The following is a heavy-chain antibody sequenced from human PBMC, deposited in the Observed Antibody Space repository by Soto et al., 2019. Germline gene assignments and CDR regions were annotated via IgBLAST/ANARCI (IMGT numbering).Heavy chain of an antibody. Sequence: GSLRLSCTTSGFTLGDYALSWVRQAPGKGLEWLGFIRRNAYGGTTDYAASVKGRFTISRDDSKSIAYLQMNSLRTEDTALYYCTRASSFDFDFWGQGTLVTVSS. J-gene: IGHJ4*02. CDR2: IRRNAYGGTT. CDR1: GFTLGDYA. V-gene: IGHV3-49*04. CDR3: TRASSFDFDF. D-gene: IGHD3-3*01.